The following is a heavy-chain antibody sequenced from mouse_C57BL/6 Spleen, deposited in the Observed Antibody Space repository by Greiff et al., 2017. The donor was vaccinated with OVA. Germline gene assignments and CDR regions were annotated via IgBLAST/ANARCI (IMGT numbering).Heavy chain of an antibody. V-gene: IGHV1-50*01. D-gene: IGHD1-1*01. Sequence: QVQLQQSGAELVKPGASVKLSCKASGYTFTSYWMQWVKQRPGQGLEWIGEIDPSDSYTNYNPKFKGKATLTVDTSSSTAYMQLSSLTSEDSAVYYCYYGSSYYWGQGTTLTVSS. J-gene: IGHJ2*01. CDR3: YYGSSYY. CDR1: GYTFTSYW. CDR2: IDPSDSYT.